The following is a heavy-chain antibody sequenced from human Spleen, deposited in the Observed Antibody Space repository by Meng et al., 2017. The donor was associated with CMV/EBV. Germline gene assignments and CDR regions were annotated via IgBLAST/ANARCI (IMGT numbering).Heavy chain of an antibody. V-gene: IGHV4-61*01. D-gene: IGHD2-2*02. J-gene: IGHJ6*02. Sequence: GSLRLSCTVSGGSISSSSYYWGWIRQPPGKGLEWIGYIYYSGSTNYNPSPKSRVTISVDTSKNQFSLKLSSVTAADTAVYYCARDRGCSSTSCYTGFYYYYGMDVWGQGTTVTVSS. CDR2: IYYSGST. CDR1: GGSISSSSYY. CDR3: ARDRGCSSTSCYTGFYYYYGMDV.